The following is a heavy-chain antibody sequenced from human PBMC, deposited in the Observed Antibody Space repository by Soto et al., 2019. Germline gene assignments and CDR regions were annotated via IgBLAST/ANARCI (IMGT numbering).Heavy chain of an antibody. D-gene: IGHD2-21*02. J-gene: IGHJ4*02. V-gene: IGHV3-23*01. CDR1: GFTFSSYA. CDR3: AKEGSYCGGGCYLDHYFDY. CDR2: ISGSGGST. Sequence: GGSLRLSCAASGFTFSSYAMSWVRQAPGKGLEWVSAISGSGGSTYYADSVKGRFTISRDNSKNTLYLQMNSLRAEDTAVYYCAKEGSYCGGGCYLDHYFDYWDQGTLVTVSS.